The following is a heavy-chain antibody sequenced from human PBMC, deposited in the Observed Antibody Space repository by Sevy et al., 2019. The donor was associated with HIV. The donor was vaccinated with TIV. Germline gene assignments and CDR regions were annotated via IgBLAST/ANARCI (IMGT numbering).Heavy chain of an antibody. V-gene: IGHV4-39*01. Sequence: SETLSLTCTVSAGSISSSSYYWGWIRQPPGKGLEGIGIIYYSGSTYYNPSLKTRLTISVDTSKNPFSLKLSTVTAADTAVYYCARPYCGGDCPGNWFDPWGQGTLVTVSS. J-gene: IGHJ5*02. D-gene: IGHD2-21*01. CDR1: AGSISSSSYY. CDR3: ARPYCGGDCPGNWFDP. CDR2: IYYSGST.